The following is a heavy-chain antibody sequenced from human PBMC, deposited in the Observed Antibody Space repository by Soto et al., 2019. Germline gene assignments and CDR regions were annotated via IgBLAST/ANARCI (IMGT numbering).Heavy chain of an antibody. D-gene: IGHD3-10*01. J-gene: IGHJ4*02. CDR3: ARDPRVGFGAGTYYSGFDS. Sequence: QVQLVESGGGLVKPGGSLRLFCAASGFDFSDYYMNWIRQAPGKGLEWVSYISSSSSYTNYADSVKGRFTISRDNAKNSVFLQMINLRAEDTAVYYCARDPRVGFGAGTYYSGFDSWGQGTLVTVSS. V-gene: IGHV3-11*06. CDR2: ISSSSSYT. CDR1: GFDFSDYY.